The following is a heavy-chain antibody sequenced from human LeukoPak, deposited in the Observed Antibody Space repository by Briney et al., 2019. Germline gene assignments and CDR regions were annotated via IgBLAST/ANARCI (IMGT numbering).Heavy chain of an antibody. J-gene: IGHJ4*02. Sequence: ASVKVSCKVSGYTLTELSMHWVRQAPGKGLEWMGGFDPEDGEAIYAQKFQGRVTMTEDTSTDTAYMELSSLRSEDTAVYYCATPPGTMVRGQWTCFDYWGQGTLVTVSS. CDR2: FDPEDGEA. D-gene: IGHD3-10*01. CDR3: ATPPGTMVRGQWTCFDY. CDR1: GYTLTELS. V-gene: IGHV1-24*01.